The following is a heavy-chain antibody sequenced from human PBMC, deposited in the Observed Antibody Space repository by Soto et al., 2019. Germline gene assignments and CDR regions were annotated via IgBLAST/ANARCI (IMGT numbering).Heavy chain of an antibody. V-gene: IGHV3-21*06. J-gene: IGHJ4*02. CDR2: ISSTTNYI. CDR1: GITFNSYS. Sequence: GGSLRLSCAASGITFNSYSMNWVRQAPGKGLEWVSSISSTTNYIYYGDSMKGRFTISRDNAKNSLYLEMNSLRAEDTAVYYCARESEDLTSNFDYWGQGTLVTVSS. CDR3: ARESEDLTSNFDY.